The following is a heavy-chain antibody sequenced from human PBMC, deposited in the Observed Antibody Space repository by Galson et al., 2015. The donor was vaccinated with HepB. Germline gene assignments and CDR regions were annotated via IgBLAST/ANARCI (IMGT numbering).Heavy chain of an antibody. CDR1: GFTFSSYA. J-gene: IGHJ2*01. Sequence: SLRLSCAASGFTFSSYAMHWVRQAPGKGLEWVAVISYDGSNKYYADSVKGRFTISRDNSKNTLYLQMNSLRAEDTAVYYCARSLSVDTAMVGGFDLWDRGTLVTVSS. V-gene: IGHV3-30*04. CDR2: ISYDGSNK. CDR3: ARSLSVDTAMVGGFDL. D-gene: IGHD5-18*01.